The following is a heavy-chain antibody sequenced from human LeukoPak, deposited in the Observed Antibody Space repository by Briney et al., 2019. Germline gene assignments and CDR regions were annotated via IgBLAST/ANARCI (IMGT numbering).Heavy chain of an antibody. Sequence: PGGSLRLSCAASEFIVSINYMTWVRQAPGKGLEWVSLIYSRGDTKYADSVKGRFTISRDNSKNTLYLQMSSLRTEDTAVYYCARDRVVVPAAVAYMDVWGKGTTVTISS. CDR2: IYSRGDT. CDR3: ARDRVVVPAAVAYMDV. D-gene: IGHD2-2*01. CDR1: EFIVSINY. J-gene: IGHJ6*03. V-gene: IGHV3-66*01.